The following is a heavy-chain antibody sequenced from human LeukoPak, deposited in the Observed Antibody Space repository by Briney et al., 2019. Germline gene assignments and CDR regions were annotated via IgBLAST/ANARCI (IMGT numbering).Heavy chain of an antibody. CDR1: GFTFSSYS. CDR2: ISSSSSYI. J-gene: IGHJ4*02. CDR3: ATSGFTYYYDSSGPKPFDY. V-gene: IGHV3-21*01. Sequence: GGSLRLSCAASGFTFSSYSMNWVRQAPGKGLEWVSSISSSSSYIYYADSVKGRFTIARDNAKNSLYLQMNSLRAEDTAVYYCATSGFTYYYDSSGPKPFDYWGQGTLVTVSS. D-gene: IGHD3-22*01.